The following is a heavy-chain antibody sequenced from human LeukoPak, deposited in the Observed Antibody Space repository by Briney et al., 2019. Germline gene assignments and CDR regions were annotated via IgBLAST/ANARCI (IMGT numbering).Heavy chain of an antibody. D-gene: IGHD6-19*01. CDR2: INNDGSST. CDR1: GFTFSSNW. V-gene: IGHV3-74*01. Sequence: GGSLRLSCAASGFTFSSNWMHWVRQAPGKGLAWVSRINNDGSSTSYADSVKGRFTISRDNAKNTLYLQMTSLRAEDTAVYYCATSMAGFNWFDPWGQGTLVTVSS. J-gene: IGHJ5*02. CDR3: ATSMAGFNWFDP.